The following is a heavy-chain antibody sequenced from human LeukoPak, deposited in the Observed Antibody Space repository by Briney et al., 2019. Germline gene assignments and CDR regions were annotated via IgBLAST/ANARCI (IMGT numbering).Heavy chain of an antibody. V-gene: IGHV3-7*01. D-gene: IGHD6-13*01. J-gene: IGHJ4*02. CDR1: GFTFSTYW. CDR3: ARSIPYGTTWYGRSDY. CDR2: IRQDGSEK. Sequence: GGSLRLSCAASGFTFSTYWMTWVRQAPGKGLEWVANIRQDGSEKYYVGSVKGRFTISRDNAKNSMYLQMNSLRVEDTAVYYCARSIPYGTTWYGRSDYWGQGTLVTVSS.